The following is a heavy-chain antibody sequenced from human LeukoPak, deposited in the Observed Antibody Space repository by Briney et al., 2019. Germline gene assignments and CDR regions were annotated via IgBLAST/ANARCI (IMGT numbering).Heavy chain of an antibody. D-gene: IGHD2-8*01. CDR3: ARDAGCSYGYGRGTNGVCQPDY. V-gene: IGHV1-2*02. CDR1: GYTFTGYY. Sequence: GASVKVSCKASGYTFTGYYMHWVRQAPGQGLEWMGWINPNSGGTNYAQKFQGRVTMTRDTSISTAYMELSRLRSDDTAVYYCARDAGCSYGYGRGTNGVCQPDYWGQGTLVTVSS. CDR2: INPNSGGT. J-gene: IGHJ4*02.